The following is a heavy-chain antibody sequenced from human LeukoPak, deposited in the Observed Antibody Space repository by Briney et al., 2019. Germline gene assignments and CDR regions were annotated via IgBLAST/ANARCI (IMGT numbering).Heavy chain of an antibody. CDR2: MNPSGAST. V-gene: IGHV1-46*01. D-gene: IGHD3-10*01. J-gene: IGHJ4*02. CDR1: GYTFTSYY. CDR3: AREYDGGRSGELGY. Sequence: ASVKVSCEVAGYTFTSYYLHWVRQAPGQGLEWMGIMNPSGASTTYAQKFQGRVSMTRDTSTSTVHMDLSSLRSDDTAVYYCAREYDGGRSGELGYWGQGTLVTVSS.